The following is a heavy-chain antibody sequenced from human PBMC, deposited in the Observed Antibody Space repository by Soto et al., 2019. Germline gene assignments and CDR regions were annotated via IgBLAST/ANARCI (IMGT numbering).Heavy chain of an antibody. CDR1: GGSVSSGNYH. J-gene: IGHJ4*02. Sequence: QVQLQESGPGLVKPSETLSLTCTVSGGSVSSGNYHWSWIRQPPGKGLEWIGYIYYSGSTHYNPSLKRRVTISVDTSKNQFSLKLSSVTAADTAVYYCARDLVNWGQGTLVTVAS. V-gene: IGHV4-61*01. D-gene: IGHD3-16*01. CDR3: ARDLVN. CDR2: IYYSGST.